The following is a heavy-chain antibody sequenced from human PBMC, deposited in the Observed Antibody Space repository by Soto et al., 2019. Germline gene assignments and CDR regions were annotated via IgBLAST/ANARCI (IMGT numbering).Heavy chain of an antibody. D-gene: IGHD3-22*01. J-gene: IGHJ6*02. CDR2: IWNDGSNK. Sequence: QVQLVESGGGVVQPGRSLRLSCVASGFTFSNYGMHWVRQAPGKGLAWVAVIWNDGSNKYYADSVKGRFTISRDNSKNTLYWQMNSLRVEDTGLYHCARADGMIVVVSLGMDVWGQGTTVTVSS. CDR3: ARADGMIVVVSLGMDV. CDR1: GFTFSNYG. V-gene: IGHV3-33*01.